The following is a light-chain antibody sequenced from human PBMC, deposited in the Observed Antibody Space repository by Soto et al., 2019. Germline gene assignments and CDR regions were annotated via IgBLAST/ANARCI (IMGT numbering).Light chain of an antibody. CDR3: QQYDNLPWT. V-gene: IGKV3-15*01. CDR1: QSVSSN. Sequence: EIVLTHSPSTLAPSIGERASLSCRASQSVSSNFLAWYQQKPGQAPRLLIHGASTRAPGFPARFSGSGSGTDFTLTISSLQSEDFAVYYCQQYDNLPWTFGQGTKVDI. J-gene: IGKJ1*01. CDR2: GAS.